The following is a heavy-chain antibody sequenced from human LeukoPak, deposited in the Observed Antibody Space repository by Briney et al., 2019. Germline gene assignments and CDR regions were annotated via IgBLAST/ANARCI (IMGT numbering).Heavy chain of an antibody. Sequence: PGGTLRLSCAASGFTFSSYGMSWVRQAPEKGLEWVSAISGSGGSTYYADSVKGRFTISRDNSKNTLYLQMNSLRAEDTAVYYRANDGAYYDSSTDTFDIWGQGTMVTVSS. V-gene: IGHV3-23*01. CDR2: ISGSGGST. CDR1: GFTFSSYG. D-gene: IGHD3-22*01. CDR3: ANDGAYYDSSTDTFDI. J-gene: IGHJ3*02.